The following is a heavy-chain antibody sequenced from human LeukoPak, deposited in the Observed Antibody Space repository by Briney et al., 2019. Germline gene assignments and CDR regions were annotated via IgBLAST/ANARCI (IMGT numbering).Heavy chain of an antibody. CDR2: ISGSGGST. Sequence: GGSLRLSCAASGFTFSSYAMSWVRQAPGKGLEWVSAISGSGGSTYYADSVKGRFTISRDNSNNTLYLQMNSLRAEDTAVYYCAKGVAFTMIVVVDEYFQHWGQGTLVTVSS. CDR3: AKGVAFTMIVVVDEYFQH. V-gene: IGHV3-23*01. CDR1: GFTFSSYA. D-gene: IGHD3-22*01. J-gene: IGHJ1*01.